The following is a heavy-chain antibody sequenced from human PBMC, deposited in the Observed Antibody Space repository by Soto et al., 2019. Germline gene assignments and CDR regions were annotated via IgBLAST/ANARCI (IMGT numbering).Heavy chain of an antibody. J-gene: IGHJ4*02. CDR1: GFTFSDYA. CDR3: ANVPIWCGSSRCYTEGFDY. D-gene: IGHD2-2*01. V-gene: IGHV3-23*01. Sequence: EVQLLQHGGGLVQPGGSLRLTCAASGFTFSDYAMSWVRQAPGKGLEWASTVSATSNTHYADSVKGRFTISRDNSKNTLFLQMDGLRAEHTALYYCANVPIWCGSSRCYTEGFDYWGQGSLVIVSS. CDR2: VSATSNT.